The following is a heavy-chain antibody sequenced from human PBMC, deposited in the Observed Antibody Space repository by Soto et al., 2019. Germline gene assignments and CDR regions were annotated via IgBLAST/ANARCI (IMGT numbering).Heavy chain of an antibody. J-gene: IGHJ6*02. CDR2: ISGYNGNT. Sequence: QVQLVQSGAEVKKPGASVTVSCKTSGYTLSNYGINWVRQAPGQGLEWMGWISGYNGNTNYAQTVQGRVTMTTDTSTGPVYMELRSLKSDDTAIYYCSRFIMVGGWFDPNYYHGIDVWGQGTTVTVSS. V-gene: IGHV1-18*01. CDR3: SRFIMVGGWFDPNYYHGIDV. CDR1: GYTLSNYG. D-gene: IGHD6-19*01.